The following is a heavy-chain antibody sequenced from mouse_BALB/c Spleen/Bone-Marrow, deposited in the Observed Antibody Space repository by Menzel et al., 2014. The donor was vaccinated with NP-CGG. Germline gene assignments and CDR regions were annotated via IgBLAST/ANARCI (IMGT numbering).Heavy chain of an antibody. CDR2: TDPANGNT. V-gene: IGHV14-3*02. CDR3: ARGHYGGSPYAMDY. Sequence: EVKLMESGAELVKPGASVKLSCTASGFNIKDTYMHWVNQRPEQGLEWIGRTDPANGNTKYDPKFQGKATITADTSSNTAYLQLSSLTSEDTADYYGARGHYGGSPYAMDYWGQGTSVTVSS. J-gene: IGHJ4*01. CDR1: GFNIKDTY. D-gene: IGHD1-1*01.